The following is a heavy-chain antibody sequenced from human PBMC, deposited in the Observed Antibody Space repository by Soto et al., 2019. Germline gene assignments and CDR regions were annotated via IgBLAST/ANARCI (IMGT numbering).Heavy chain of an antibody. J-gene: IGHJ5*02. V-gene: IGHV1-3*01. Sequence: ASVKVSCKASGYIFTDYTIHWVRQAPGQRLELMGWINAGNGNTKYSQQFQGRVTFSRETSANTVYMELSSLRSEDTAVYYCAREGLVRGVLRGISFAPWGQGTLVTVSS. CDR3: AREGLVRGVLRGISFAP. CDR1: GYIFTDYT. D-gene: IGHD3-10*01. CDR2: INAGNGNT.